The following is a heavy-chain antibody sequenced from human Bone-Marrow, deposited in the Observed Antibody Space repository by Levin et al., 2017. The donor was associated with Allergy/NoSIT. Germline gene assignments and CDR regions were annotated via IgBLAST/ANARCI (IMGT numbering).Heavy chain of an antibody. D-gene: IGHD3-9*01. CDR3: VRGDIVTGSQGFDA. J-gene: IGHJ5*02. CDR2: ITGMSRNT. Sequence: LSLTCAASGFRFSTYDMNWVRQAPVKGLEWVSSITGMSRNTYYAASVKGRFTISRDNANQLLFLQMSSLRADDTAVYYCVRGDIVTGSQGFDAWGQGTLVTVSS. CDR1: GFRFSTYD. V-gene: IGHV3-21*01.